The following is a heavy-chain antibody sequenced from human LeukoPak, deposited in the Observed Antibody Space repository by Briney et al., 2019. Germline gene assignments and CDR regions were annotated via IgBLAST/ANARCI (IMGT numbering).Heavy chain of an antibody. D-gene: IGHD5-24*01. V-gene: IGHV1-46*01. Sequence: ASVKVSCKASGYTFTSYYMHWVRQAPGQGLEWMGIINPSGGSTSYAQKFQGRVTMTRDTSASTVYMELSSLRSEDTAVYYCAREMATLAPAFDIWGQGTMVTVSS. CDR1: GYTFTSYY. J-gene: IGHJ3*02. CDR2: INPSGGST. CDR3: AREMATLAPAFDI.